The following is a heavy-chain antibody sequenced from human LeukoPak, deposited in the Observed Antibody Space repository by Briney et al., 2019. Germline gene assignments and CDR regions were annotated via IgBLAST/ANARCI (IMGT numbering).Heavy chain of an antibody. CDR1: GFTFSSYS. D-gene: IGHD6-19*01. Sequence: GGSLRLSCAASGFTFSSYSMNWVRQAPGKGLEWVSYISSSSSTIYYADSVKGRFTISRDNAKNSLYLQMNSLRAEDTAVYYCARRAGIAVAATSIFGYWGQGTPVTVSS. CDR3: ARRAGIAVAATSIFGY. CDR2: ISSSSSTI. J-gene: IGHJ4*02. V-gene: IGHV3-48*01.